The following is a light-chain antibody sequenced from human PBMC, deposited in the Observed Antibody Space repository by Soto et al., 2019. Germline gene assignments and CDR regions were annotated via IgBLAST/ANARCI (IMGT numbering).Light chain of an antibody. Sequence: QSVLTQPPSASGSPGQSVTISCTGTSSDVGYYNSVSWYQQHPGKAPKLMIYEVSKRPSGVPERFSGSKSGNTASLTVSGLQAEDEADYYCTSYSGSNNFRVFGGRTKVTVL. CDR1: SSDVGYYNS. V-gene: IGLV2-8*01. CDR3: TSYSGSNNFRV. CDR2: EVS. J-gene: IGLJ3*02.